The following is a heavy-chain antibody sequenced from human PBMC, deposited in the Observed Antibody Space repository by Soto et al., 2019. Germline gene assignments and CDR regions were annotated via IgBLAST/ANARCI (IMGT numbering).Heavy chain of an antibody. J-gene: IGHJ4*02. D-gene: IGHD6-25*01. CDR3: ARQRVLPAQYFFDY. V-gene: IGHV4-61*03. Sequence: PSETLSLTCAVSGGSVSSGSYFWTWIPQSPGKGLEWVGYITDVGSTNYNPSLKSRVTISADTTKNHFSLNLRSVTAADTAVYYCARQRVLPAQYFFDYWGQGIPVTVSS. CDR1: GGSVSSGSYF. CDR2: ITDVGST.